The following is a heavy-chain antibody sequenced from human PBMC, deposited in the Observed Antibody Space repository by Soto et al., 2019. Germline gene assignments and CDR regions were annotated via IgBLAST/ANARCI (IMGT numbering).Heavy chain of an antibody. V-gene: IGHV3-64D*06. J-gene: IGHJ4*02. D-gene: IGHD2-2*01. Sequence: GGSLRLSCSVSGFTIITYAMHWFRQAPGKGLEYVASSSSNGDSTYYADSVKGRFTISRDNSKNTLYLQMSSLRAEDTALYYCVKDRYVDYWGQGIVVTVSS. CDR1: GFTIITYA. CDR2: SSSNGDST. CDR3: VKDRYVDY.